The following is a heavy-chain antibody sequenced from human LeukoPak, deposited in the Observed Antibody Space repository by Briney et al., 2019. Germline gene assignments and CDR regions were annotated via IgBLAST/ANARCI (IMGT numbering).Heavy chain of an antibody. CDR1: GFTFSDYY. J-gene: IGHJ4*02. CDR2: ISSSGSTI. CDR3: ARDQGGDILTGEADY. D-gene: IGHD3-9*01. V-gene: IGHV3-11*01. Sequence: GGSLRLSCAASGFTFSDYYMSWIRRAPGRGLEGFPYISSSGSTIYYADSVKGRFTISRDNAKNSLYLQMNSLRAEDTAVYYCARDQGGDILTGEADYWGQGTLVTVSS.